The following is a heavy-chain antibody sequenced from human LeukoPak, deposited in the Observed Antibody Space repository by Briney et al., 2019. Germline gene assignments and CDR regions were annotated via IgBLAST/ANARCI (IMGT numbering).Heavy chain of an antibody. CDR2: ISDSGDST. J-gene: IGHJ6*02. Sequence: GGSLRLSCAASGFTFSTYAMNWVRQAPGKGLEWVSLISDSGDSTYYADSVKGRFTISRDNSKNTLSLQMNSLRAEDTAVYYCARSPKGYWYYGMDVWGQGTTVTVSS. CDR1: GFTFSTYA. CDR3: ARSPKGYWYYGMDV. D-gene: IGHD2-8*02. V-gene: IGHV3-23*01.